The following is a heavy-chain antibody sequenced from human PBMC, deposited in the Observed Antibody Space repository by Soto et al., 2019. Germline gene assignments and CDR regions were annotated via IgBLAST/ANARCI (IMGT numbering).Heavy chain of an antibody. CDR3: ATRYDSSSIQGYYYGMDV. Sequence: GESLKISCKGSGYSFTSYWISWVRQMPGKGLEWMGRIDPSDSYTNYSRSFQGHATIPADKSISPAYLQWSRLKAWDPAMYYCATRYDSSSIQGYYYGMDVWGQGTTVTVSS. CDR2: IDPSDSYT. CDR1: GYSFTSYW. V-gene: IGHV5-10-1*01. J-gene: IGHJ6*02. D-gene: IGHD6-6*01.